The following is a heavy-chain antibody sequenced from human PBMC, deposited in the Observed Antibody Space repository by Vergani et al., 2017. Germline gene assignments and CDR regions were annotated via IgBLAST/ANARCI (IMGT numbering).Heavy chain of an antibody. CDR3: ARDPGIAAAGQTWGD. Sequence: QVQLVQSGAEVKKPGASVKVSCKASGYTFTSHYMHWVRQAPGQGLEWMGIINPSGGSTSYAQKFQGRVTMTRDTSTSTVYMELSSLRAEDTAVYYCARDPGIAAAGQTWGDWGQGTLV. J-gene: IGHJ4*02. V-gene: IGHV1-46*01. CDR1: GYTFTSHY. D-gene: IGHD6-13*01. CDR2: INPSGGST.